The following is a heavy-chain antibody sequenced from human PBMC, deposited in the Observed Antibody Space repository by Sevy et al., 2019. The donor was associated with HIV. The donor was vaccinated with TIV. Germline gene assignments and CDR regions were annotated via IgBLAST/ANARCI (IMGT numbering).Heavy chain of an antibody. CDR2: ISYDGSNK. CDR3: ARDLGAPYYYGSGSPWRGYNWFDP. J-gene: IGHJ5*02. Sequence: GGSLRLSCAASGFTFSSYAMHWVRQAPGKGLEWVAVISYDGSNKYYADSVKGRFTISRDNSKNTLYLQMNSLRAEDTAVYYCARDLGAPYYYGSGSPWRGYNWFDPWGQGTLVTVSS. D-gene: IGHD3-10*01. CDR1: GFTFSSYA. V-gene: IGHV3-30-3*01.